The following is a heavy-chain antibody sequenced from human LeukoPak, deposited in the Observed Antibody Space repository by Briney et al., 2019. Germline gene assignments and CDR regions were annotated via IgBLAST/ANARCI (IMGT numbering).Heavy chain of an antibody. D-gene: IGHD6-19*01. J-gene: IGHJ6*03. CDR1: GFTFSSYW. CDR2: IKQDGSEK. Sequence: PGGSLRLSCAASGFTFSSYWMSWVRQAPGKGLEWVANIKQDGSEKYYVDSVKGRFTISRDNAKNSLYLQMNSLRAEDTALYYCARDQAVAGSYYMDVWGKGTTVTVSS. CDR3: ARDQAVAGSYYMDV. V-gene: IGHV3-7*03.